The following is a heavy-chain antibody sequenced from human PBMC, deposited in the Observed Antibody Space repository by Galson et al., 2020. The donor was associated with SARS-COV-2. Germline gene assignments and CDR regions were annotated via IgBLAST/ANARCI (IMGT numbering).Heavy chain of an antibody. V-gene: IGHV4-59*01. CDR1: GGSISGYY. CDR2: TYYSGST. D-gene: IGHD3-10*01. CDR3: AREAAVRMGYYGSGSHFDS. Sequence: ASETLSLTCSVSGGSISGYYWSWIRQPPGKQLEWIGYTYYSGSTNYNPSLESRVTISVDTSKNQFSLNLTSVAAADTAIYYCAREAAVRMGYYGSGSHFDSWGQGTLVTVSS. J-gene: IGHJ4*02.